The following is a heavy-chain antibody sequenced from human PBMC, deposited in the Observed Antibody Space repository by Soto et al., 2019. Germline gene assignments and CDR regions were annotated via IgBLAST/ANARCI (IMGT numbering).Heavy chain of an antibody. V-gene: IGHV4-39*01. CDR3: ARRSQQLVSDYYYYYMDV. CDR2: IYYSGST. J-gene: IGHJ6*03. CDR1: GGSLSSSSCY. D-gene: IGHD6-13*01. Sequence: SETLSLTCTVAGGSLSSSSCYWGWIRQPPGKGLEWIGSIYYSGSTYYNPSLKSRVTISVDTSKNQFSLKLSSVTAADTAVYYCARRSQQLVSDYYYYYMDVWGKGTTVTVSS.